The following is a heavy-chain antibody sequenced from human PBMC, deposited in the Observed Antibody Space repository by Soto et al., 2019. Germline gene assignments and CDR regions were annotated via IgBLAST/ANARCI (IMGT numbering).Heavy chain of an antibody. CDR1: GASISGRYH. V-gene: IGHV4-39*01. J-gene: IGHJ4*02. Sequence: QLQLQESGLGLVKPSETLSLTCSVSGASISGRYHWGWIRQPPGKGLEWIGSVYYTGTTYYNPSLKSRVTISVDTSKNQFSLKLTSLTAADTALYYCARHAYGSGSYYSPSDFWGQGTLVTVSS. D-gene: IGHD3-10*01. CDR3: ARHAYGSGSYYSPSDF. CDR2: VYYTGTT.